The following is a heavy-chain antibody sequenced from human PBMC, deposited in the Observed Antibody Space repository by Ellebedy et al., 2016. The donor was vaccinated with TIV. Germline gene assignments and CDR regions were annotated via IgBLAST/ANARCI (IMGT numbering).Heavy chain of an antibody. V-gene: IGHV3-7*01. D-gene: IGHD5/OR15-5a*01. CDR2: INQDGSEK. CDR1: GFTFSGYW. J-gene: IGHJ4*02. Sequence: GESLMISCAASGFTFSGYWMSWVRLAPGKGLEWVDNINQDGSEKYYVDSVQGRFTISRDNSQNTLYLLMKSLRGDDTAIYYCARALNHVDTVSTAPLDCWGQGTLVTVSS. CDR3: ARALNHVDTVSTAPLDC.